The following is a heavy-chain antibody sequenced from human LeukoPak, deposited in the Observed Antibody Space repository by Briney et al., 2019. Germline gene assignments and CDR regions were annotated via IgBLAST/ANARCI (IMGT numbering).Heavy chain of an antibody. CDR2: ISGSGGST. D-gene: IGHD3-10*01. CDR3: AKPITMVRGVQVSFDY. Sequence: GGSLRLSCDVSGFTLSSYAMSWGRQSPGKGLEWVSAISGSGGSTYYADSVKGRFTISRDNSKNTLYLQMNSLRAEDTAVYYCAKPITMVRGVQVSFDYWGQGTLVTVSS. CDR1: GFTLSSYA. J-gene: IGHJ4*02. V-gene: IGHV3-23*01.